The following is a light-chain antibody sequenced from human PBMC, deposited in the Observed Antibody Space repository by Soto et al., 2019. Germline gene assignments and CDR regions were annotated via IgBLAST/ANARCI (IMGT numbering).Light chain of an antibody. J-gene: IGKJ1*01. CDR3: QQSYKKRT. CDR2: SAS. Sequence: DIQMTQSPSSLYASVGDRVIITCRASQSISNYLNWYQQEPGKAPKLLIYSASTLQGGVPSRFSGGGSGTHFTLTISSLQPEDFGTYFCQQSYKKRTFGQGTKVEIK. CDR1: QSISNY. V-gene: IGKV1-39*01.